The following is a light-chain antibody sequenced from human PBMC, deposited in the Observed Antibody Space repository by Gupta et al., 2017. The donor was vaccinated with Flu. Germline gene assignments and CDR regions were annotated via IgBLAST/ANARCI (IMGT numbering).Light chain of an antibody. J-gene: IGLJ2*01. CDR2: AKN. CDR1: SRRNSY. V-gene: IGLV3-19*01. CDR3: NSRDSTDNHQAV. Sequence: SSELTQDPAVFVALGQPVRLTCQEDSRRNSYASWYQQTPVQAPVLVIYAKNIRPSGIPDRFSGSSSGNTASLTITGAQAEDEADYYCNSRDSTDNHQAVFGGGTKLTVL.